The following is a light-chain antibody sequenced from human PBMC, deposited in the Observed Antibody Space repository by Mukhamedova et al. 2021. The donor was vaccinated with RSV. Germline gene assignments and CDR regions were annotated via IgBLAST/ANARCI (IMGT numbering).Light chain of an antibody. CDR3: QQYLAYSLT. Sequence: RVTITCRASQNIDTWLAWYQQKPGKAPKLLIYKTSNLHSGVPSGFSGSGSGTEFSLTISSLQPDDSATYYCQQYLAYSLTFGGGT. CDR1: QNIDTW. CDR2: KTS. V-gene: IGKV1-5*03. J-gene: IGKJ4*01.